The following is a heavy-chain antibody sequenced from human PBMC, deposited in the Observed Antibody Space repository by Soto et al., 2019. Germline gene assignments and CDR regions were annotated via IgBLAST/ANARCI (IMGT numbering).Heavy chain of an antibody. CDR2: INHSGST. CDR1: VRSFSGYY. D-gene: IGHD6-13*01. Sequence: SETLSLTGAVYVRSFSGYYWSWMRQPPGKGLEWIGEINHSGSTNYNPSLKSRVTISVDTTKNQFSLKLSSVTAADTAVYYCARIAGYSSSWYLHYYYGMDVWGQGTTVTVSS. J-gene: IGHJ6*02. V-gene: IGHV4-34*01. CDR3: ARIAGYSSSWYLHYYYGMDV.